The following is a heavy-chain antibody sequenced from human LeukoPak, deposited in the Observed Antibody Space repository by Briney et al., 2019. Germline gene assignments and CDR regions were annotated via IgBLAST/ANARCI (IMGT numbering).Heavy chain of an antibody. Sequence: PSQTLSPTCTLSSGSPNGGAYYCSWARHHPRDGLEWGGHIYYSGSTFYNPYLKSRLTISVDNSKNQFSLKLSSVTAADTAVYYCARGYCNGATCYGFDYWGQGTLVTVSS. CDR2: IYYSGST. J-gene: IGHJ4*02. CDR3: ARGYCNGATCYGFDY. D-gene: IGHD2-15*01. V-gene: IGHV4-31*03. CDR1: SGSPNGGAYY.